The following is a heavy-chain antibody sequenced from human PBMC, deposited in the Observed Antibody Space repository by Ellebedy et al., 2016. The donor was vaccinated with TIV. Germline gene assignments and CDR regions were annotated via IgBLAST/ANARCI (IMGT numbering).Heavy chain of an antibody. V-gene: IGHV4-61*02. CDR2: IYTSGST. CDR3: ARHGPMAYCGGDCYTLYYFDY. Sequence: SETLSLTCTVSGGSVSSGIYYWSWIRQPAGKGLEWIGRIYTSGSTNYNPSLKSRVTISVDTSKNQFSLKLSSVTAADTAVYYCARHGPMAYCGGDCYTLYYFDYWGQGTLVTVSS. J-gene: IGHJ4*02. CDR1: GGSVSSGIYY. D-gene: IGHD2-21*02.